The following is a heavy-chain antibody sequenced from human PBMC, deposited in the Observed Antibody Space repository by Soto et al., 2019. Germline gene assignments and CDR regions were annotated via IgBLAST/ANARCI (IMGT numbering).Heavy chain of an antibody. CDR1: GGSFSGYY. V-gene: IGHV4-34*01. D-gene: IGHD3-10*01. CDR3: ARVRPYYYGSGRSYYYMDV. Sequence: ETLSLTCAVYGGSFSGYYWSWIRQPPGKGLEWIGEINHSGSTNYNPSLKSRVTISVDTSKNQFSLKLSSVTAADTAVYYCARVRPYYYGSGRSYYYMDVWGKGTTVTVSS. CDR2: INHSGST. J-gene: IGHJ6*03.